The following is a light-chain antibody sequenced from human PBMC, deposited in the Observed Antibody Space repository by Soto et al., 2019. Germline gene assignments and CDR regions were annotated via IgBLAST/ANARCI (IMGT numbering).Light chain of an antibody. J-gene: IGKJ5*01. CDR3: LQDYNYPIT. CDR2: AAS. Sequence: LQMTQSPSSLSASVADRVSITCRASQGIRNDLGWYQQKPGEAPKLLIYAASTLQSGVPSRFTGSGSGTDFTLTISSLQPEDFATYYCLQDYNYPITFGQGTRLEIK. CDR1: QGIRND. V-gene: IGKV1-6*01.